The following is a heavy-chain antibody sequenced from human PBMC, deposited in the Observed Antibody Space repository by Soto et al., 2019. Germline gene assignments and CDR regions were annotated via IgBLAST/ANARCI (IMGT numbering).Heavy chain of an antibody. Sequence: EVQLVESGGGLVQPGGSLRLSCAASGFTFRNYWMHWDRQAPGKGLVWVSRIKYDESATNYADSVKGRFTISRDNAKDTVYLQMNGLRVYDTAVYYFVRGARNYYYVDVWGKVTTFTASS. V-gene: IGHV3-74*01. CDR3: VRGARNYYYVDV. CDR1: GFTFRNYW. J-gene: IGHJ6*03. CDR2: IKYDESAT.